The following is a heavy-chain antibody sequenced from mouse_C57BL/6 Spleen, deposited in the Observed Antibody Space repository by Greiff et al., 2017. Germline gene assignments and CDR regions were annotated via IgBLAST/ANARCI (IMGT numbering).Heavy chain of an antibody. J-gene: IGHJ3*01. CDR2: IDPSDSYT. D-gene: IGHD1-1*01. CDR1: GYTFTSYW. CDR3: ARKRDPYYYGSGGFAY. V-gene: IGHV1-69*01. Sequence: QVQLQQPGAELVMPGASVKLSCKASGYTFTSYWMHWVKQRPGQGLEWIGEIDPSDSYTNYNQKFKGKSTLTVDKSSSTAYMQLSRLTSEDSAVYYCARKRDPYYYGSGGFAYWGQGTLVTVSA.